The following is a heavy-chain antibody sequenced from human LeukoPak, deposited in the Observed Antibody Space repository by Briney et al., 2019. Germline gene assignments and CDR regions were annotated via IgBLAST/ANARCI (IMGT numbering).Heavy chain of an antibody. CDR1: GFTFSTYG. CDR3: AKNVCRASPLGAMDV. V-gene: IGHV3-30*18. J-gene: IGHJ6*02. D-gene: IGHD1-26*01. CDR2: TSNDGSNK. Sequence: QPGGSLRLSCAASGFTFSTYGMHWVRQAPGKGLEWVAVTSNDGSNKYYTDSVKGRFTISRDNSKNTLYLQMNSLKAEDTAVYYCAKNVCRASPLGAMDVWGQGTTVTVSS.